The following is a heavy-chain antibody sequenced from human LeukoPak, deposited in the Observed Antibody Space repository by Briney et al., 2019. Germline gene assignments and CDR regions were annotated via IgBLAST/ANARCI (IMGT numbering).Heavy chain of an antibody. CDR3: ARQGGYASPFDY. Sequence: SETLSLTCTVSGGSISSYLWSWIRQPPGKGLEWIGNIYNSGSTNYNPSLKSRVTISVASSKNQFSLKLISVTAAATAVYACARQGGYASPFDYWGQGTLVTVSS. CDR2: IYNSGST. D-gene: IGHD5-12*01. V-gene: IGHV4-59*08. J-gene: IGHJ4*02. CDR1: GGSISSYL.